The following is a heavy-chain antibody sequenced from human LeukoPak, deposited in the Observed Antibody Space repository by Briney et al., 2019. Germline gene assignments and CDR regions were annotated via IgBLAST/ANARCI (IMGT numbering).Heavy chain of an antibody. Sequence: PSETLSLTCAVSGGSISSSNWWSWVRQPPGKGLEWIGEINHSGSTNYNPSLKSRVTISVDTSKNQFSLKLSSVTAADTAVYYCARGLDYYGSGSYYRRSRSQIYYFDYWGQGTLVTVSS. CDR3: ARGLDYYGSGSYYRRSRSQIYYFDY. CDR2: INHSGST. CDR1: GGSISSSNW. V-gene: IGHV4-4*02. J-gene: IGHJ4*02. D-gene: IGHD3-10*01.